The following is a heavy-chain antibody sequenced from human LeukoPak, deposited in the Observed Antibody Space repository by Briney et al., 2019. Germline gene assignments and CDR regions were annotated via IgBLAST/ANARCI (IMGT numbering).Heavy chain of an antibody. J-gene: IGHJ4*02. D-gene: IGHD2-2*01. CDR3: AKGAGYGSTNFDY. CDR1: GFTFSSYG. CDR2: IRYDGSNK. V-gene: IGHV3-30*02. Sequence: GGSLRLSCAASGFTFSSYGMHWVRQAPGKGLEWVAFIRYDGSNKYYADSVKGRFTISRDNSKNTLYLQMNSLRAEDTAVYYCAKGAGYGSTNFDYWGQGTLVTVSS.